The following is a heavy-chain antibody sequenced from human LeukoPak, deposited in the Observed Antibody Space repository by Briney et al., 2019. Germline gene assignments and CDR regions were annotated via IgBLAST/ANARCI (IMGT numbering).Heavy chain of an antibody. V-gene: IGHV3-20*04. D-gene: IGHD5-24*01. CDR2: INWNGGST. Sequence: RPGGSLRLSCAGSGYIFDDYGMGWVRQAPGKGLEWVAGINWNGGSTGYAASVKGRCTISRDNAKTALYLEMNSLRVEDTAFYYCVRLGRDGYTYGAAYWGQGALVTVSS. J-gene: IGHJ1*01. CDR3: VRLGRDGYTYGAAY. CDR1: GYIFDDYG.